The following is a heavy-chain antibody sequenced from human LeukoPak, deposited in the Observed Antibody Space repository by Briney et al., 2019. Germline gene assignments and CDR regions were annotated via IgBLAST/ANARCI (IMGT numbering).Heavy chain of an antibody. CDR3: ARRRTGGSYAHLWYFDY. CDR1: GFTFSSYE. Sequence: QSGGSLRLSCAASGFTFSSYEMNWVRQAPGKGLEWVSYISSSGSTIYYADSVKGRFTISRDNAKKSLYLQMNILRAEDTALYYCARRRTGGSYAHLWYFDYWGQGTLVTASS. D-gene: IGHD1-26*01. J-gene: IGHJ4*02. CDR2: ISSSGSTI. V-gene: IGHV3-48*03.